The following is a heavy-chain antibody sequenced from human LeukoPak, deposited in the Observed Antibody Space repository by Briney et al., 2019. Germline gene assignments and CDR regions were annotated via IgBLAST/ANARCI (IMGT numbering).Heavy chain of an antibody. J-gene: IGHJ3*01. CDR2: ISKDGSMK. CDR1: GFSFSNYA. V-gene: IGHV3-30*04. Sequence: GRSLRLSCAASGFSFSNYAMVWVRQAPGKGLEWVAVISKDGSMKYYSDSVKGRFTVSRDNSIHTLYLEMNSLKTEDTAVYYCAGKSFDFWSQGTMVTVSS. CDR3: AGKSFDF.